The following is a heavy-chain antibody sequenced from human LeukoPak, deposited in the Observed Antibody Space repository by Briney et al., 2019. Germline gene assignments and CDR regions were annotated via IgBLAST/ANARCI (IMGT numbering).Heavy chain of an antibody. CDR1: GGTFSSYA. V-gene: IGHV1-69*13. Sequence: GASVKVSCKACGGTFSSYAISWVRQAPGQGLEWMGGIIPIFGTANYAQKFQGRVTITADESTSTAYMELSSLRSEDTAGYYCARGLVAAAGTWFDPWGQGTLVTVSS. D-gene: IGHD6-13*01. CDR3: ARGLVAAAGTWFDP. J-gene: IGHJ5*02. CDR2: IIPIFGTA.